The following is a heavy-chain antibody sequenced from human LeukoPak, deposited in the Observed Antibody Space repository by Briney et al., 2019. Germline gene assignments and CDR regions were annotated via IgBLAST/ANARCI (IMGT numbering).Heavy chain of an antibody. J-gene: IGHJ5*02. CDR1: GFTFSAYG. D-gene: IGHD4-17*01. Sequence: GRSLRLSCAASGFTFSAYGMHWVRQAPGKGLEWVAIIWYDGTNKYYTDSVKGRFTISRDNSKNTLYLQMNSLRAEDTAVYYCAKKAGNDYGDQNWFDPWGQGTLVTVSS. V-gene: IGHV3-33*06. CDR2: IWYDGTNK. CDR3: AKKAGNDYGDQNWFDP.